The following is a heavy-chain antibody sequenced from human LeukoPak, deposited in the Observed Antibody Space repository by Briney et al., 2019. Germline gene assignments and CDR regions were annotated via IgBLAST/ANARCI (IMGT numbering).Heavy chain of an antibody. J-gene: IGHJ4*02. V-gene: IGHV4-59*08. CDR3: ASPVAAAGNFDY. CDR1: GGSISSYY. Sequence: SETLSLTRTVSGGSISSYYWSWIRQPPGKGLEWIGYIYYSGSTNYNPSLKSRVTISVDTSKNQFSLKLSSVTAADTAVYYCASPVAAAGNFDYWGQGTLVTVSS. D-gene: IGHD6-13*01. CDR2: IYYSGST.